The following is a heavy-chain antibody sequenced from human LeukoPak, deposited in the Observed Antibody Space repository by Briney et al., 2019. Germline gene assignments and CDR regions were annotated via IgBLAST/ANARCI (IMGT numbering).Heavy chain of an antibody. V-gene: IGHV4-31*03. CDR2: IYYSGST. Sequence: PSQTLSLTCTVSGGSISSGGYYWSWIRQHPGQGLEWIGYIYYSGSTYYNPSLKSRVTISVDTSKNQFSLKLSSVTAADTAVYYCATDRRSYGDYDYFDYWGQGTLVTVSS. D-gene: IGHD4-17*01. J-gene: IGHJ4*02. CDR1: GGSISSGGYY. CDR3: ATDRRSYGDYDYFDY.